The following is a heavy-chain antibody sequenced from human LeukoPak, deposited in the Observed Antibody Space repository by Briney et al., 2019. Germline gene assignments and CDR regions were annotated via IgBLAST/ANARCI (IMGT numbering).Heavy chain of an antibody. CDR1: GGSISSSTYY. J-gene: IGHJ2*01. CDR3: ARQWGFDYSFDWYFDL. Sequence: SETLSLTCTASGGSISSSTYYWGWIRQPPGKGLEWIGSLYYSGSTYCNPSLKSRVTMSVDTSENQFSLKLSSVTAADTAVYYCARQWGFDYSFDWYFDLWGRGILVTVSS. V-gene: IGHV4-39*01. CDR2: LYYSGST. D-gene: IGHD4-11*01.